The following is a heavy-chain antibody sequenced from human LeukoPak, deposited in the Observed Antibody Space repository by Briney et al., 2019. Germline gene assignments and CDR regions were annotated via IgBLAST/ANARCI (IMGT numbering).Heavy chain of an antibody. CDR3: ARDLVSYSSSPLH. V-gene: IGHV3-30*03. D-gene: IGHD6-6*01. Sequence: GGSLRLSCAASGFTFSSFGMHWVRQAPGKGLEWVAVISYDGSNKYYADSVKGRFTISRDNSKNTLYLQMNSLRAEDTAVYYCARDLVSYSSSPLHWGQGTLVTVSS. J-gene: IGHJ4*02. CDR1: GFTFSSFG. CDR2: ISYDGSNK.